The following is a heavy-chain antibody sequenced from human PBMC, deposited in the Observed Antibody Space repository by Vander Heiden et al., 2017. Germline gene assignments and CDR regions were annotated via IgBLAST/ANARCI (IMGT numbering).Heavy chain of an antibody. CDR1: ASIFSNDS. CDR2: ITYRGADT. J-gene: IGHJ2*01. V-gene: IGHV3-23*01. D-gene: IGHD2-21*01. Sequence: EVPLLEAGGGLVQRGGSLSLACAASASIFSNDSMRWARQAPGKGLEWVSTITYRGADTFYGDSLKGRCTISRDDSKNILYLQMNSLRVEDTALYYCAKRVVARSGPFNWYFDLWGRGTLVTVSS. CDR3: AKRVVARSGPFNWYFDL.